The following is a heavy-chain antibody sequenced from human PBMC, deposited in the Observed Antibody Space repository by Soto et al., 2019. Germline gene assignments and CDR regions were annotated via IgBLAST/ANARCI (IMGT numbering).Heavy chain of an antibody. CDR2: ISSNGGST. J-gene: IGHJ4*02. CDR3: VRGRGYDFDY. Sequence: EVQLVESGGGLVQPGGSLRLSCSASGFTFSSYAMHWVRQAPGKGLEHASVISSNGGSTYYADSVKGRFTISRDSSKNTLYLQMSSLRAEDTAVYYCVRGRGYDFDYWGQGTLVTVSS. V-gene: IGHV3-64D*06. D-gene: IGHD5-18*01. CDR1: GFTFSSYA.